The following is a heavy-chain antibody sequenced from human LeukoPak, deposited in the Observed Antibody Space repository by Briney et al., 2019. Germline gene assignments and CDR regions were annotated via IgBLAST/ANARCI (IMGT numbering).Heavy chain of an antibody. CDR3: ARGSSFSRRHPYFRYYFDY. J-gene: IGHJ4*02. CDR2: INHSGST. D-gene: IGHD6-6*01. CDR1: GGSISSSSYH. Sequence: PSETLSLTCTASGGSISSSSYHWGWIRQPPGKGLEWIGEINHSGSTNYNPSLKSRVTISVDTSKNQFSLKLSSVTAADTAVYYCARGSSFSRRHPYFRYYFDYWGQGTLVTVSS. V-gene: IGHV4-39*07.